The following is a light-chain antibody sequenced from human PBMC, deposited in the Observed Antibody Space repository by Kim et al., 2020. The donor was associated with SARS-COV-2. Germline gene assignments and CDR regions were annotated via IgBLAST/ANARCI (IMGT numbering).Light chain of an antibody. Sequence: SSELTQDPAVSVALGQTVRITCQGDSLRIYYASWYQQKPGQAPVLVIYGKNNRPSGIPDRFSGSSSGNTASLTITGAQAEDEADYYCNSRDSSGNHWLFG. J-gene: IGLJ3*02. V-gene: IGLV3-19*01. CDR2: GKN. CDR3: NSRDSSGNHWL. CDR1: SLRIYY.